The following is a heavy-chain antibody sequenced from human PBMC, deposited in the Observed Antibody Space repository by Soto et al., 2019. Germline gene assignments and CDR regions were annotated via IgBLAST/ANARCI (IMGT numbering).Heavy chain of an antibody. Sequence: QVQLQESGPGLVKPSQTLSLTCSVSGGSLSSGSYYWSWIRQHPGKGLEWIGYIYYSGSTSYNPSLKSRVTISVDRSMNQFSLKVSSVTAADTAVYYCARPDLQLEGYFYGLDVWGQGTTVTVSS. CDR3: ARPDLQLEGYFYGLDV. D-gene: IGHD1-1*01. CDR2: IYYSGST. V-gene: IGHV4-31*03. J-gene: IGHJ6*02. CDR1: GGSLSSGSYY.